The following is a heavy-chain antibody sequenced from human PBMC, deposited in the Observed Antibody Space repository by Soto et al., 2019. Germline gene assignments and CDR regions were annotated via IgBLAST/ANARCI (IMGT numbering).Heavy chain of an antibody. V-gene: IGHV2-5*02. Sequence: QITLKESGPTLVKPTQTLTLTCTFSGFSLSTSGVGVGWIRQPPGKALAWLALIYWDDDKRYSPSLKSRLTITKDPSKNQVDLTMTNMDPVDTATYYCAHRSTGSSNFDYWGQGTLVTDSS. CDR3: AHRSTGSSNFDY. D-gene: IGHD2-8*02. CDR2: IYWDDDK. J-gene: IGHJ4*02. CDR1: GFSLSTSGVG.